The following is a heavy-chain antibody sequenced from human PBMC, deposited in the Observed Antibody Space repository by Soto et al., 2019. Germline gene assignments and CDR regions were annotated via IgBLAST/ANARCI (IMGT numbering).Heavy chain of an antibody. CDR2: IVVGNGNT. CDR3: VAELYSGGRCCLFDI. J-gene: IGHJ3*02. D-gene: IGHD2-15*01. CDR1: GFTFSNSA. V-gene: IGHV1-58*01. Sequence: GASVKVSCKTSGFTFSNSAVQWVRQARGQRLEWMGWIVVGNGNTNYAQNFRERVTITRDMSTSTAHMEVSSLTSEDTAVYYCVAELYSGGRCCLFDIWGQGTVVTVSS.